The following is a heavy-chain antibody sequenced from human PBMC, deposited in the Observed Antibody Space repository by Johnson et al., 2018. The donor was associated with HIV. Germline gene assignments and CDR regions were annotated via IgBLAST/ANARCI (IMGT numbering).Heavy chain of an antibody. CDR2: ISGSGGST. CDR1: GFTFSSYA. Sequence: VQLVESGGGLVQPGGSLRLSCAASGFTFSSYAMSWVRQAPGKGLEWVSAISGSGGSTYYADSVKGRFTISRDNSKNTLYLQMNSLRAEDTAVYYCAKDRQAITIFGGVTGDAFDIWGQGTMVTVSS. V-gene: IGHV3-23*04. J-gene: IGHJ3*02. D-gene: IGHD3-3*01. CDR3: AKDRQAITIFGGVTGDAFDI.